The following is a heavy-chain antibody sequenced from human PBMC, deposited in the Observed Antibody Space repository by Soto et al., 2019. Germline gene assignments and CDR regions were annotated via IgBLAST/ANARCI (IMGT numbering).Heavy chain of an antibody. D-gene: IGHD6-13*01. CDR3: ARDGTMTAAAGFDY. CDR2: ISYDGSDN. CDR1: GFSFSSYA. J-gene: IGHJ4*02. Sequence: GSLRLSCAVSGFSFSSYAMHWVRQAPGKGLEWVAVISYDGSDNYYADSVKGRFTISRDNSKNTLYLQMNSLRAEDTAVYYCARDGTMTAAAGFDYWGQGTLVTVSS. V-gene: IGHV3-30-3*01.